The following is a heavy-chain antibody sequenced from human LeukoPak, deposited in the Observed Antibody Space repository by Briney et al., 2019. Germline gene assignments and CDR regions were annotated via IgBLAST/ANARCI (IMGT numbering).Heavy chain of an antibody. V-gene: IGHV4-39*07. CDR2: IYNSGSI. Sequence: SETLSLTCTVSGGSISSSTYYWDWIRQPPGKGLEWIASIYNSGSISYNPSLKSRVTISLDTSQKQFSLKLYSVTAADTAVYYCARNLTMIPAKGAFDIWGQGTMVTVSS. D-gene: IGHD3-22*01. CDR1: GGSISSSTYY. CDR3: ARNLTMIPAKGAFDI. J-gene: IGHJ3*02.